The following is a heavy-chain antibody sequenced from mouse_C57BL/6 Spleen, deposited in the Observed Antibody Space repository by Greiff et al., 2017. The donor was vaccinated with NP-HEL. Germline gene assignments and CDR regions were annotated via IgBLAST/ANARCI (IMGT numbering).Heavy chain of an antibody. Sequence: DVQLVESGEGLVKPGGSLKLSCAASGFTFSSYAMSWVRQTPEKRLELVAYISSGGDYIYYADTVKGRFTISRDNARNTLYMQMSSLKSEDTAMYYCTRDRDGDYFDYWGQGTTLTVSS. CDR2: ISSGGDYI. V-gene: IGHV5-9-1*02. CDR3: TRDRDGDYFDY. CDR1: GFTFSSYA. D-gene: IGHD2-14*01. J-gene: IGHJ2*01.